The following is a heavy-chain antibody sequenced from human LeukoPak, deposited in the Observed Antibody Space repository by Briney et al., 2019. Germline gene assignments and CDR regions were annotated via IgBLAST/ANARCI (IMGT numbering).Heavy chain of an antibody. V-gene: IGHV1-24*01. CDR3: ATERALRCSSTSCYLGFDP. D-gene: IGHD2-2*01. J-gene: IGHJ5*02. CDR2: FDPEDGET. Sequence: ASVKVSCKVSGYTLTELSMHWVRQAPGKGLEWMGGFDPEDGETIYAQKFQGRVTMTEDTSTDTAYMGLSSLRSEDTAVYYCATERALRCSSTSCYLGFDPWGQGTLVTVSS. CDR1: GYTLTELS.